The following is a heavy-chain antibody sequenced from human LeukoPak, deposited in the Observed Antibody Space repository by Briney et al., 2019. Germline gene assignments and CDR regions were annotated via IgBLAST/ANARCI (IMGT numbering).Heavy chain of an antibody. CDR1: GFTFTSHG. CDR2: IRSDGTNK. CDR3: VRDYNWGTDY. Sequence: PGGSLRLSCAASGFTFTSHGMHWVRQAPGKGLEWVAFIRSDGTNKYYADSVKGRFTISRDNSKNTVDLQMNSLRAEDTALYYCVRDYNWGTDYWGQGTLVTVSS. D-gene: IGHD7-27*01. V-gene: IGHV3-30*02. J-gene: IGHJ4*02.